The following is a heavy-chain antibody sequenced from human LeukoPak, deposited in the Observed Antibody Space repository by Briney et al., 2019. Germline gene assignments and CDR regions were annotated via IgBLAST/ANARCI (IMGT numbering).Heavy chain of an antibody. CDR1: GGSISSYY. J-gene: IGHJ3*02. V-gene: IGHV4-4*07. D-gene: IGHD3-22*01. CDR3: ARDCYDSSGSRRDAFDI. Sequence: KSSETLSLTCTVSGGSISSYYWSWIRQPAGKGLEWIGRIYTSGSTSYNPSLKSRVTMSVDTSKNQFSLKLSSVTAADTAVYYCARDCYDSSGSRRDAFDIWGQGTMLTVSS. CDR2: IYTSGST.